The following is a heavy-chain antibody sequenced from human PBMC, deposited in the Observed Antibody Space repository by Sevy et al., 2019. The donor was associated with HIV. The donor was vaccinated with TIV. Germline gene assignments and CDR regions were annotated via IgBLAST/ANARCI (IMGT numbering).Heavy chain of an antibody. CDR1: GFTFSSSI. CDR3: ARSDYGDYVGWFDP. CDR2: ISGTGSTI. D-gene: IGHD4-17*01. Sequence: GGCLRLSCAASGFTFSSSIINWVRQAPGKGLEWVSSISGTGSTIYYADSVKGRFTISRDNAKNSLYLQMHSLRDEDTAPYYCARSDYGDYVGWFDPWGQGTLVTVSS. V-gene: IGHV3-48*02. J-gene: IGHJ5*02.